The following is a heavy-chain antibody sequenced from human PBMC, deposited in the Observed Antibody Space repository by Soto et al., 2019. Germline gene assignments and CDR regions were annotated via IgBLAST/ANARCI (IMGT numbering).Heavy chain of an antibody. CDR2: ISSNGVGT. Sequence: GSLRLSCAASGCTLRGYAMDWVRQAPGKGLEYVSGISSNGVGTYYANSVQGRFTISRDNSKNTVYLQMGSLRPEDMAVYYCARRARPDFYYMDVWGKGTTVTVSS. CDR3: ARRARPDFYYMDV. V-gene: IGHV3-64*01. D-gene: IGHD6-6*01. J-gene: IGHJ6*03. CDR1: GCTLRGYA.